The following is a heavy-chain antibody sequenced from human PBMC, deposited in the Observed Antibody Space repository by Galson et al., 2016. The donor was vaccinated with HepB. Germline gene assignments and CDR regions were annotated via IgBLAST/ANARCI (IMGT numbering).Heavy chain of an antibody. CDR1: GFTFTAYG. D-gene: IGHD5-12*01. Sequence: VKVSCKASGFTFTAYGISWVRQAPGQGLEWMGWINAYNGNTNYAQSFQGRVTMTTDTSTGTAYMELWNLRSDDSALYYCARVLGGYDFYPWGQGTLVTVSS. V-gene: IGHV1-18*01. J-gene: IGHJ5*02. CDR3: ARVLGGYDFYP. CDR2: INAYNGNT.